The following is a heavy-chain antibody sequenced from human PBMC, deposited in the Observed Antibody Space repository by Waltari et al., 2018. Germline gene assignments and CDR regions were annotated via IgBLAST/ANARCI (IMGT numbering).Heavy chain of an antibody. CDR3: AKYRRGELDYSDY. CDR2: ISGSGGST. Sequence: EVQLLESGGGLVQPGGSLRLSCAASGFTFSSYAMSWVRQAPGKGLEWVSAISGSGGSTYSADSVKGRFTISRDNSKNTLYLQMNSLRAEDTAVYYCAKYRRGELDYSDYWGQGTLVTVSS. CDR1: GFTFSSYA. V-gene: IGHV3-23*01. D-gene: IGHD1-26*01. J-gene: IGHJ4*02.